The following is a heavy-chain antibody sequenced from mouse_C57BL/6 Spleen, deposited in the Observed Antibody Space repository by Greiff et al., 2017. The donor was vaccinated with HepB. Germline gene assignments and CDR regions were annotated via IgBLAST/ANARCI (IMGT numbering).Heavy chain of an antibody. CDR1: GFTFSDYG. Sequence: EVHLVESGGGLVKPGGSLKLSCAASGFTFSDYGMHWVRQAPEKGLEWVAYISSGSSTIYYADTVKGRFTISRDNAKNTLFLQMTSLESADTAMYYCANSLAYWGQGTLVTVSS. J-gene: IGHJ3*01. V-gene: IGHV5-17*01. CDR3: ANSLAY. CDR2: ISSGSSTI.